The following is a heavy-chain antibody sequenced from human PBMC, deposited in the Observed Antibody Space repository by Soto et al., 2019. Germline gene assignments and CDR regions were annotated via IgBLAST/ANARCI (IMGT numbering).Heavy chain of an antibody. Sequence: QVRLQESGPGLVKPSQTLSLTCTVSGDSISSGGHFWSWIRQLPGKGLEWIGYIYYSGSTYYNPSRKSRVTISVDTSKNQCFLKLSSVTAADTAVYYFARDRDSYDSSGSLLDYWRQGTLVTVSS. D-gene: IGHD3-22*01. CDR1: GDSISSGGHF. V-gene: IGHV4-31*03. CDR2: IYYSGST. J-gene: IGHJ4*02. CDR3: ARDRDSYDSSGSLLDY.